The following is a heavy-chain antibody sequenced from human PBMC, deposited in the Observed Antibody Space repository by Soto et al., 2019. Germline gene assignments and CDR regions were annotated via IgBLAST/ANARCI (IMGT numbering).Heavy chain of an antibody. V-gene: IGHV3-9*01. Sequence: EVQLVESGGGLVQPGRSLRLSCAASGFTFDDYAMHWVRQAPGKGLEWVSGISWNSGSIGYADSVKGRFTISRDNAKNSLYLQMNSLRAEDTALYYCAKGKEYSGYFDYRGQGTLVTVSS. CDR1: GFTFDDYA. CDR2: ISWNSGSI. CDR3: AKGKEYSGYFDY. D-gene: IGHD5-12*01. J-gene: IGHJ4*02.